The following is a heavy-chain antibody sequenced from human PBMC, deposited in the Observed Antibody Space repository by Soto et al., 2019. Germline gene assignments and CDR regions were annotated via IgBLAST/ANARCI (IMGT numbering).Heavy chain of an antibody. V-gene: IGHV4-59*08. D-gene: IGHD2-2*01. J-gene: IGHJ6*03. CDR2: IYYSGST. CDR1: GGSISSYY. CDR3: ARCLVGVRGYYYYMDV. Sequence: SETLSLTCTVSGGSISSYYWSWIRQPPGKGLEWIGYIYYSGSTNYNPSLKSRVTISVDTSKNQFSLKLSSVTAADTAVYYCARCLVGVRGYYYYMDVWGKGTTVTVSS.